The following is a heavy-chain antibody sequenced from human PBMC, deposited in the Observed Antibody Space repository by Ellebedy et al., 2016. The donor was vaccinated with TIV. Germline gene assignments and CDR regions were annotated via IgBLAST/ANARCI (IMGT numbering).Heavy chain of an antibody. J-gene: IGHJ4*02. CDR1: GFTFSISG. V-gene: IGHV3-21*06. CDR3: SRDGRKWPRDC. D-gene: IGHD3/OR15-3a*01. Sequence: GESLKISXAASGFTFSISGMTWVRQRPGKGLEWVATVSRGREAYYADPFKGRFFISRDNDLNSVFLQLNNLRVEDTAVYYCSRDGRKWPRDCWGQGTLVTVSS. CDR2: VSRGREA.